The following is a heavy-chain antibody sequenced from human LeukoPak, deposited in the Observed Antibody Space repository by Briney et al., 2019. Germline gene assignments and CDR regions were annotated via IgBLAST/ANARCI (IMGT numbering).Heavy chain of an antibody. CDR2: ISGSGGST. CDR1: GFTFSSYA. CDR3: AKDTTYYDFWSGYPNWFDP. V-gene: IGHV3-23*01. D-gene: IGHD3-3*01. Sequence: GGSLRLSCAASGFTFSSYAMSWVRQAPGKGLEWVSAISGSGGSTYYADSVKGRFTISSDNSKNTLYLQMNSLRAEDTAVYYCAKDTTYYDFWSGYPNWFDPWGQGTLVTVSS. J-gene: IGHJ5*02.